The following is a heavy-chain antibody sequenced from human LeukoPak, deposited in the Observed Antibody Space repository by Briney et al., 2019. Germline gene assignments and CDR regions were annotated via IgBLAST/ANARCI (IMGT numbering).Heavy chain of an antibody. J-gene: IGHJ4*02. D-gene: IGHD2-2*01. CDR1: GYSFTSYW. Sequence: GESLKISCQGSGYSFTSYWISWVRQMPGKGLEWMGRIDPSDSYTNYSPSFQGHVTISADKSISTAYLQWSSLKASDTAMYYCARHRIGYCSSTSCYVTDYWGQGTLVTVSS. CDR2: IDPSDSYT. V-gene: IGHV5-10-1*01. CDR3: ARHRIGYCSSTSCYVTDY.